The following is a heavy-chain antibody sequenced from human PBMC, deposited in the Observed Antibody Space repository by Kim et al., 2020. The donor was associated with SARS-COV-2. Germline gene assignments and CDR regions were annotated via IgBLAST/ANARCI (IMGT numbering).Heavy chain of an antibody. CDR1: GFSFSSYS. D-gene: IGHD2-21*02. V-gene: IGHV3-21*01. J-gene: IGHJ4*02. CDR3: ARGQHIVVVTTNDY. Sequence: GGSLRLSCVASGFSFSSYSMDWVRQAPGKGLEWVSSISSSSSYIYYADSVKGRFPISRDNAKNSLYLQLNSLRAEDTAVYYCARGQHIVVVTTNDYWGQGALVTVSS. CDR2: ISSSSSYI.